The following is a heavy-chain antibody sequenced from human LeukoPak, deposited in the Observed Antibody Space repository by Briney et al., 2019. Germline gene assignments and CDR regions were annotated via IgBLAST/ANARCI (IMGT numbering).Heavy chain of an antibody. CDR2: IYYSGST. J-gene: IGHJ4*02. Sequence: PSETQSLTCTAPGGSISTHYWSWIRQPPGKGLYWIGYIYYSGSTNYNPSLKSRVTISVDTSKNQFSLKLSSVTAADTAVYYCTRLSVGYPFDYWGQGTLVTVSS. CDR3: TRLSVGYPFDY. D-gene: IGHD1-26*01. CDR1: GGSISTHY. V-gene: IGHV4-59*11.